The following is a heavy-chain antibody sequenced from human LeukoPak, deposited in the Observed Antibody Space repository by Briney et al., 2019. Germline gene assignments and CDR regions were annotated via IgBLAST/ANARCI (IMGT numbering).Heavy chain of an antibody. D-gene: IGHD3-10*01. CDR1: GFTFSNAW. V-gene: IGHV3-66*02. J-gene: IGHJ3*02. Sequence: GGSLRLSCAASGFTFSNAWMSWVRQAPGKGLEWVSVIYSGGSTYYADSVKGRFTISRDNSKNTLYLQMNSLRAEDTAVYYCARDGFGSSDAFDIWGQGTMVTVSS. CDR3: ARDGFGSSDAFDI. CDR2: IYSGGST.